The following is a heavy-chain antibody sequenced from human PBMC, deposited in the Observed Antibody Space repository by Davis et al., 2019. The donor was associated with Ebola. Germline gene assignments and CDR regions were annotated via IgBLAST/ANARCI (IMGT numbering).Heavy chain of an antibody. CDR1: GGSFSGYY. Sequence: ETLSLTCAVYGGSFSGYYWSWIRQPPGKGLEWIGEINHSGSTNYNPSLKSRVTISVDTSKNQFSLKLTSVTAADTAVYYCATSQDCSSTSCDNWFDPWGQGTLVTVSS. CDR3: ATSQDCSSTSCDNWFDP. D-gene: IGHD2-2*01. V-gene: IGHV4-34*01. J-gene: IGHJ5*02. CDR2: INHSGST.